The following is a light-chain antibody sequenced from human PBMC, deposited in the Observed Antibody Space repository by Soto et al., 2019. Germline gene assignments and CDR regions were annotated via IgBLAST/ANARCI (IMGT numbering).Light chain of an antibody. J-gene: IGKJ1*01. CDR1: QDIRSD. Sequence: AIQMTQSPSSLSASVGDSITITCRASQDIRSDLGWYQQKPGRAPKLLIYDASSLQGGVPSRFSGSGSGTDFTLTISSLQPEDFATYYCLQDYDYLWTCGQGTKGDIK. V-gene: IGKV1-6*01. CDR2: DAS. CDR3: LQDYDYLWT.